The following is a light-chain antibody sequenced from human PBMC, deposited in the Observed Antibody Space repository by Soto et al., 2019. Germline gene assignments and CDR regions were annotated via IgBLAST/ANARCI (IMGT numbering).Light chain of an antibody. CDR2: EVS. J-gene: IGLJ3*02. Sequence: QSALTQPASVSGSPGQSITISCTGTSSDVGGYNYVSWYQQHPGKAPKLMIYEVSNRPSGVSKRFSGYKSGNTASLTISGLQAEDEAEYDGSSYTSSSTRVFGGGTKRTVL. CDR1: SSDVGGYNY. CDR3: SSYTSSSTRV. V-gene: IGLV2-14*01.